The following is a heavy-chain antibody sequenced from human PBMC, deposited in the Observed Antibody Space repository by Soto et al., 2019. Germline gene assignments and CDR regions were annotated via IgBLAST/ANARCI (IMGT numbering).Heavy chain of an antibody. CDR2: IWYDGSNK. V-gene: IGHV3-33*01. Sequence: GGSLRLSCAESGFTFSSYGMHWVRQAPGKGLEWVAVIWYDGSNKYYADSVKGRFTISRDNSKNTLYLQMNSLRAEDTAVYYCARGRKSVDTAMDPLDYWGQGTLVTVSS. D-gene: IGHD5-18*01. CDR3: ARGRKSVDTAMDPLDY. J-gene: IGHJ4*02. CDR1: GFTFSSYG.